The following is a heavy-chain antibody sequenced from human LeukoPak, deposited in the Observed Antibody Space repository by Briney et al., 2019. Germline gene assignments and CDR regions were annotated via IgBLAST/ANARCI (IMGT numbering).Heavy chain of an antibody. CDR2: IYYSGST. CDR3: ARLYDSSGYYYSYYFDY. V-gene: IGHV4-39*01. Sequence: SETLSLTCTVSGDSISSSSYYWGWIRQPPGKGLEWIGSIYYSGSTYYNPSLKSRVTMSVDTSKNQFSLKLSSVTAADTTVYYCARLYDSSGYYYSYYFDYWGQGTLVTVSS. D-gene: IGHD3-22*01. J-gene: IGHJ4*02. CDR1: GDSISSSSYY.